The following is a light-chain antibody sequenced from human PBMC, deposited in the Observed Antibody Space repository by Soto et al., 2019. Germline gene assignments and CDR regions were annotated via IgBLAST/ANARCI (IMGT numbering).Light chain of an antibody. CDR3: QQYASSPLLT. Sequence: IVLTQSPGTLSLSPWGTATLSCRASQTIGSTYLAWYQQKPGQAPRLLIFGSSNRATGIPDRFSGSGSGTDFTLSISRLEPEDFAVYYCQQYASSPLLTFGGGTKVDIK. J-gene: IGKJ4*01. V-gene: IGKV3-20*01. CDR2: GSS. CDR1: QTIGSTY.